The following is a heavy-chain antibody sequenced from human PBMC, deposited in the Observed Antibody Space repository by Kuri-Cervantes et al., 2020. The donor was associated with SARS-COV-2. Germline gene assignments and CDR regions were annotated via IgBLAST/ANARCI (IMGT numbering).Heavy chain of an antibody. V-gene: IGHV3-30-3*01. CDR1: GFTFSSYA. CDR3: ARGTGYQLPDGWGWVGY. J-gene: IGHJ4*02. Sequence: GGSLRLSCAASGFTFSSYAMHWVRQAPGKGLEWVAVISYDGSNKYYADSVKGRFTISRDNSKSTLYLQMNSLRAEDTAVYYCARGTGYQLPDGWGWVGYWGQGTLVTVSS. D-gene: IGHD2-2*01. CDR2: ISYDGSNK.